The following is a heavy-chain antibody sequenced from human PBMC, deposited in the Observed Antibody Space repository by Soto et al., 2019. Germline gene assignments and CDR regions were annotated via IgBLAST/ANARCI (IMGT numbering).Heavy chain of an antibody. D-gene: IGHD1-26*01. V-gene: IGHV3-23*01. CDR2: ISARGGST. CDR1: GFDFSSYA. Sequence: GGSLRLSWVASGFDFSSYAMTWVRQAPGQGLEWVSGISARGGSTYYAESVKGRFTISRDNSKNTLYLQMDSLTAEDTAVYYCAKTTPIVGGTSYYYYGMDVWGQGTTVTVSS. CDR3: AKTTPIVGGTSYYYYGMDV. J-gene: IGHJ6*02.